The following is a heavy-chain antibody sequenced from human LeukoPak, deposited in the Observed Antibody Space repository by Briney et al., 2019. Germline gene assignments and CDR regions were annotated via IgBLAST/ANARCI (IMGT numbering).Heavy chain of an antibody. CDR3: AKGRRDSSSWYPNYYYYYYMDV. CDR1: GFTVSSNY. CDR2: ISGSGGST. J-gene: IGHJ6*03. V-gene: IGHV3-23*01. Sequence: GGSLRLSCAASGFTVSSNYMSWVRQAPGKGLEWVSAISGSGGSTYYADSVKGRFTISRDNSKNTLYLQMNSLRAEDTAVYYCAKGRRDSSSWYPNYYYYYYMDVWGKGTTVTVSS. D-gene: IGHD6-13*01.